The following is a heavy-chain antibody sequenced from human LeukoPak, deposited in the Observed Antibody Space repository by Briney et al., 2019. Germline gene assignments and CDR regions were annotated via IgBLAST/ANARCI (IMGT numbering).Heavy chain of an antibody. CDR1: GFTFSSYS. V-gene: IGHV3-48*02. D-gene: IGHD5-24*01. CDR3: AKDPPITGPFEY. Sequence: GGPFRLSCAASGFTFSSYSMNWVRQAPGRGLEWVSYISSSGTTIFYADSVEGRFTISRDNAKNSVYLQMNSLRDEDTAVYFCAKDPPITGPFEYWGQGTLGPVSS. J-gene: IGHJ4*02. CDR2: ISSSGTTI.